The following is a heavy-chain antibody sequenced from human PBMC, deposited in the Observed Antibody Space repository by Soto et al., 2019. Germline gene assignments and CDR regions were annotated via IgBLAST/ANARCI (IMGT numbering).Heavy chain of an antibody. CDR3: GRALECVIAKQFFISDAMDV. D-gene: IGHD3-22*01. CDR2: VSANNGHT. J-gene: IGHJ6*02. CDR1: GFTFSNYG. Sequence: QGQLVQSGAEVKKPGASVKLSCKASGFTFSNYGLNWVRQAPGQGLEWMGWVSANNGHTNYAQNLQGRGSMTTDTSTIAAYMVLRGLMFADTAVYYCGRALECVIAKQFFISDAMDVGGQGTTVTVA. V-gene: IGHV1-18*01.